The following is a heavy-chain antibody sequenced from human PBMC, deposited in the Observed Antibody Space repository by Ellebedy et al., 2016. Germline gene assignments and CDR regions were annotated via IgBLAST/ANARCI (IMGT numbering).Heavy chain of an antibody. CDR3: NRVPDLNGPYFHYGMDV. J-gene: IGHJ6*02. D-gene: IGHD2/OR15-2a*01. V-gene: IGHV3-49*03. Sequence: GGSLRLSXTASGFTFGDYAVNWFRQAPGKGLEWVGFIRSKAYGGTTEYAASVKGRLIISRDDSKRTAYLQMNTLKTEDTAVYYCNRVPDLNGPYFHYGMDVWGRGTTVTVSS. CDR2: IRSKAYGGTT. CDR1: GFTFGDYA.